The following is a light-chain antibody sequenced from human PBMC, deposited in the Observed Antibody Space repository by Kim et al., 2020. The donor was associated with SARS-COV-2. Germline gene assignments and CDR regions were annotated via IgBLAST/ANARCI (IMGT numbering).Light chain of an antibody. CDR2: GKN. Sequence: SSELTQDPAVSVALGQTVRIKCQGDSLRSYYASWYQQKPGQAPVLVIYGKNNRPSGIPDRFSGSSSGNTASLTITGAQAEDEADYYCNSRDSSGNHLVFGTGTKVTVL. CDR1: SLRSYY. J-gene: IGLJ1*01. CDR3: NSRDSSGNHLV. V-gene: IGLV3-19*01.